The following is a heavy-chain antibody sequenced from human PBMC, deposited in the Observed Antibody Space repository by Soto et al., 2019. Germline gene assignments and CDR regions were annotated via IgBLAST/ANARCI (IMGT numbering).Heavy chain of an antibody. CDR2: IYPGDSDT. Sequence: PGESLKISCKGSGFDFTDYWIGWVRQMPGKGLEWMGLIYPGDSDTRYSASFQGQVTISADKSISTAYLQWTRLKASDTAIYYCARRGQNALYYYYGMDVWGQGTTVTVSS. V-gene: IGHV5-51*01. CDR1: GFDFTDYW. CDR3: ARRGQNALYYYYGMDV. J-gene: IGHJ6*02.